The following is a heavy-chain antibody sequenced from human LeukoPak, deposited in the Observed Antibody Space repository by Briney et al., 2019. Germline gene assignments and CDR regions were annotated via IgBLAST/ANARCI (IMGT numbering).Heavy chain of an antibody. Sequence: PGGSLRLSCAASGFTFSSYAMSWVRQAPGKGLEWVSAISGSGGSTYYADSVKGRFTISRDNSKNTLYLQMNSLRAEDTAVYYCAKTTGAAMGYYYYGMDVWGQGTTVTVSS. V-gene: IGHV3-23*01. CDR1: GFTFSSYA. J-gene: IGHJ6*02. D-gene: IGHD5-18*01. CDR3: AKTTGAAMGYYYYGMDV. CDR2: ISGSGGST.